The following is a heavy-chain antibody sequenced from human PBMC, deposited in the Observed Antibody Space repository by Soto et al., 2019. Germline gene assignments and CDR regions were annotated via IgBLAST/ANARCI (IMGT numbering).Heavy chain of an antibody. Sequence: QVQLVQSGAEVQKPGSSVKVSCKASGGTFSSYTISWVRQAPGQGLEWMGRIIPILGIANYAQKFQGRVTITADKSTSTAYMELSSLRSEDTAVYYCAGGDDYGDSEYFQHWGQGTLVTVSS. D-gene: IGHD4-17*01. J-gene: IGHJ1*01. CDR3: AGGDDYGDSEYFQH. CDR1: GGTFSSYT. V-gene: IGHV1-69*02. CDR2: IIPILGIA.